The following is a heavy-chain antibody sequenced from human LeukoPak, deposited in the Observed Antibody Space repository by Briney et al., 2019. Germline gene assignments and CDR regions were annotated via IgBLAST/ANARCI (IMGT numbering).Heavy chain of an antibody. CDR1: GYTFTGYY. CDR2: INPNSGGT. CDR3: ARGPSPYDNWFDP. D-gene: IGHD5-12*01. J-gene: IGHJ5*02. V-gene: IGHV1-2*06. Sequence: GASVKVSCKASGYTFTGYYMHWVRQAPGQGLEWMGRINPNSGGTNYAQKFQDRVTMTRDTSISTAYMELSRLRSDDTAVYYCARGPSPYDNWFDPWGQGTLVTVSS.